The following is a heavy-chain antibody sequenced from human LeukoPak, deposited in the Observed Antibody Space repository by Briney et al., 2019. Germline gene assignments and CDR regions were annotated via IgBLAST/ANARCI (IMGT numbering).Heavy chain of an antibody. V-gene: IGHV4-38-2*02. J-gene: IGHJ6*03. Sequence: SETLSLTCTVSGYPITRGYYWGWIRQPPGKGLEWIGGIYHSGSTYYNPSLKSRVAISVDTSKNQFSLKLNSVTAADTAVYYCARSGPYYYHYMDVWGKGTTVTVS. D-gene: IGHD3-10*01. CDR3: ARSGPYYYHYMDV. CDR2: IYHSGST. CDR1: GYPITRGYY.